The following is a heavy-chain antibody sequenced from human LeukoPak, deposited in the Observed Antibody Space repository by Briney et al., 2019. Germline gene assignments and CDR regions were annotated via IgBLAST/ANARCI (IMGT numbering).Heavy chain of an antibody. J-gene: IGHJ6*02. V-gene: IGHV1-18*01. CDR1: GYTFTSYG. Sequence: VSVKVSCKASGYTFTSYGITWVRQAPGQGLEWMGWISADNGNTNYEQKFQGRVTMTTDTSTSTAYMEVGSLRSDDTAVYYCARVLPQGPYYYHGMDVWGQGTTVTVSS. D-gene: IGHD3-10*01. CDR2: ISADNGNT. CDR3: ARVLPQGPYYYHGMDV.